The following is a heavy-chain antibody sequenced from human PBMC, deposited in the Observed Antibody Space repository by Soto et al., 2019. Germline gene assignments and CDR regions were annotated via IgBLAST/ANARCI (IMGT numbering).Heavy chain of an antibody. Sequence: SETLSLTCAVYGGSFSGYYWSWIRQPPGKGLEWIGEINHSGSTNYNPSLKSRVTISVDTSKNQFSLKLSSVTAADTAVYYCARAPIWDDAFDIWGQGTMATVSS. CDR1: GGSFSGYY. CDR2: INHSGST. D-gene: IGHD7-27*01. CDR3: ARAPIWDDAFDI. V-gene: IGHV4-34*01. J-gene: IGHJ3*02.